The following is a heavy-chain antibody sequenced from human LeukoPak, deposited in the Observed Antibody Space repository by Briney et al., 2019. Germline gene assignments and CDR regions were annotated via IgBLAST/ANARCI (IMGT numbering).Heavy chain of an antibody. CDR3: ARVYRRITLDY. Sequence: SETLSLTCAVYGGSFSGYYWSWIRQPPGKGLEWIGEINHSGSTNYNPSLKSRVTISVDTSKNQFPLKLSSVTAADTAVYYCARVYRRITLDYWGQGTLVTVSS. CDR2: INHSGST. J-gene: IGHJ4*02. D-gene: IGHD3-10*01. V-gene: IGHV4-34*01. CDR1: GGSFSGYY.